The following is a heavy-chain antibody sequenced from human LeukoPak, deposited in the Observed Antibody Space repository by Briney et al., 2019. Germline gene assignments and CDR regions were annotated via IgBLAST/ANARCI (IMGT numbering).Heavy chain of an antibody. CDR2: IYYSGST. V-gene: IGHV4-31*03. D-gene: IGHD1-26*01. CDR3: ARSRVGGEDY. CDR1: GGSISSGGYY. J-gene: IGHJ4*02. Sequence: SETLSLTCTVSGGSISSGGYYWSWIRQHPGQGLEWIGYIYYSGSTYYNPSLKSRVTISVDTSKNQFSLKLSSVTAADTAVYYCARSRVGGEDYWGQGTLVTVSS.